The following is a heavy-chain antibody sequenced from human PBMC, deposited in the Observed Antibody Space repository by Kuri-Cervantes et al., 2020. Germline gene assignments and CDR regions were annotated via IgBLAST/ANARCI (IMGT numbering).Heavy chain of an antibody. V-gene: IGHV4-39*07. Sequence: SETLSLTCTVSGGSISSSSYYRGWIRQPPGKGLEWIGSIYYSGSPYYNPSLKSRVTISVDTSKNQFSLKLSSVTAADTAVYYCARGTHGATALDYWGQGTLVTVSS. CDR1: GGSISSSSYY. D-gene: IGHD1-26*01. CDR3: ARGTHGATALDY. J-gene: IGHJ4*02. CDR2: IYYSGSP.